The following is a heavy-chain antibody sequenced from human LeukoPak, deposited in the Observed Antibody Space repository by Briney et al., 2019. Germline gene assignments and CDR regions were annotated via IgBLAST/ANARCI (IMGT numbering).Heavy chain of an antibody. Sequence: PSETLSLTCTVSGGSISSYYWSWIRQPPGKGLEWIGYIYYSGSTNSNPSLKSRLTILVDTSKNQFSLKLSSVTAADTAVYYCARQPGFWSGYYVYWGQGTLVTVSS. CDR3: ARQPGFWSGYYVY. V-gene: IGHV4-59*08. CDR1: GGSISSYY. J-gene: IGHJ4*02. CDR2: IYYSGST. D-gene: IGHD3-3*01.